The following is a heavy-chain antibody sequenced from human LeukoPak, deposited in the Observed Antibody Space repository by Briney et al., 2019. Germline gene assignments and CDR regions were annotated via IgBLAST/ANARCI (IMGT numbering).Heavy chain of an antibody. J-gene: IGHJ5*02. CDR1: GGTFSSYA. CDR2: IIPIFGTA. D-gene: IGHD4-11*01. CDR3: ARDSSGAPTEGGWFDP. V-gene: IGHV1-69*13. Sequence: SVKVSCKASGGTFSSYAISWVRQAPGQGLEWMGGIIPIFGTANYAQKFQGRVTITADESTSTAYMELSSLRSEDTAVYYCARDSSGAPTEGGWFDPWGQGTLVTVSS.